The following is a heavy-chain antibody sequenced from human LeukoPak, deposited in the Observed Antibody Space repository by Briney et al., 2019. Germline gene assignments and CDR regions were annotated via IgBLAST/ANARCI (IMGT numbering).Heavy chain of an antibody. V-gene: IGHV3-11*04. D-gene: IGHD7-27*01. J-gene: IGHJ4*02. Sequence: GGSLRLSCTASGFTFSDSYMTWIRQAPGKGLEWVSYISNSGREINYADSVRGRFTISRDNAMSSLYLQMNSLRVEDTAVYYCGRGHWGLDYWGQGTLVTVSS. CDR2: ISNSGREI. CDR3: GRGHWGLDY. CDR1: GFTFSDSY.